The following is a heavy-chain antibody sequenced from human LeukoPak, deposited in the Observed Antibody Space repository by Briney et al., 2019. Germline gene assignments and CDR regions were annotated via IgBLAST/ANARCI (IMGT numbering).Heavy chain of an antibody. Sequence: SETLSLTCAVYGGSFSGYYWSWIRQPPGKGLEWIGSIYYSGSTYYNPSLKSRVTISVDTSKNQFSLKLSSVTAADTAVYYCARVWFGEEGPDWFDPWGQGTLVTVSS. J-gene: IGHJ5*02. V-gene: IGHV4-34*01. CDR3: ARVWFGEEGPDWFDP. D-gene: IGHD3-10*01. CDR1: GGSFSGYY. CDR2: IYYSGST.